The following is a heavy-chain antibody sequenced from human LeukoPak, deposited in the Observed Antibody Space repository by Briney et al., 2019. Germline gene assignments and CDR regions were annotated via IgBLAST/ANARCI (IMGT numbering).Heavy chain of an antibody. V-gene: IGHV1-46*01. CDR1: GYIFTNYY. CDR2: IGPGGGST. J-gene: IGHJ4*02. Sequence: GASVKVSCKASGYIFTNYYIYWVRQAPGQGLEWMGGIGPGGGSTSYAQKFQGRVTMTRDTSTSTVYMEVSSLKYEDTAVYYCARVQGSGFDYWGQGTLVTVSS. CDR3: ARVQGSGFDY.